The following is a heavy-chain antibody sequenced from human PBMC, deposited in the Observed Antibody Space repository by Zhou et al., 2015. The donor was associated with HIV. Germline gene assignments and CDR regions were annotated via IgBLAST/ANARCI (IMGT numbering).Heavy chain of an antibody. V-gene: IGHV1-3*01. J-gene: IGHJ3*02. CDR2: INAGNGNT. CDR1: GYTFTSYA. CDR3: ARDSGXYRAFDI. D-gene: IGHD1-26*01. Sequence: QVQLVQSGAEVKKPGASVKVSCKASGYTFTSYAMHWVRQAPGQRLEWMGWINAGNGNTKYSQKFQGRVTITRDTSASTAYMELSSLRSEDTAVYYCARDSGXYRAFDIWGQGTMVTVSS.